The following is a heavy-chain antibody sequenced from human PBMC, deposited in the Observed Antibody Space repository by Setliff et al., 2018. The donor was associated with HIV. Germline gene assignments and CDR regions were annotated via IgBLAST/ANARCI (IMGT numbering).Heavy chain of an antibody. CDR1: GGTFSSYA. CDR2: ISGDNGDT. Sequence: ASVKVSCKASGGTFSSYAISWVRQAPGQGPEWMGWISGDNGDTNYAQKFQGRLTMTTDTSTSTAYMELSSLRSEDTAVYYCARSPGDYLFDYWGQGTLVTVSS. J-gene: IGHJ4*02. V-gene: IGHV1-18*01. CDR3: ARSPGDYLFDY. D-gene: IGHD4-17*01.